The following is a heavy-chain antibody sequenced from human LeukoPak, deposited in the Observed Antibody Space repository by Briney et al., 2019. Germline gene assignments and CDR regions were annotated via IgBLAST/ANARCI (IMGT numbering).Heavy chain of an antibody. D-gene: IGHD3-22*01. CDR1: GFTFSSYS. CDR3: ARDLGDSSGFDY. V-gene: IGHV3-21*01. Sequence: PGGSLRLSCAASGFTFSSYSMNWVRQAPGKGLEWVSSISSSSSYIYYADSVKGRFTISRDNAKNSLYLQMNSLRAEDTAVYYCARDLGDSSGFDYWGQGTLVTVSS. J-gene: IGHJ4*02. CDR2: ISSSSSYI.